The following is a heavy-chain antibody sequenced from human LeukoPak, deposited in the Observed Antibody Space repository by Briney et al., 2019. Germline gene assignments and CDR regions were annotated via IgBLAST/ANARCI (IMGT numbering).Heavy chain of an antibody. V-gene: IGHV4-59*01. Sequence: SGTLSLTCNVSGGSINRYYWNWVRQPPGKGLEWIGYIVYTGTTHYNPSLRSRVSMSIDTSTNHFSLSLTSVTAADTAVYYCARVDLEPTKRWFDPWGQGALVTVSS. CDR2: IVYTGTT. D-gene: IGHD1-14*01. J-gene: IGHJ5*02. CDR3: ARVDLEPTKRWFDP. CDR1: GGSINRYY.